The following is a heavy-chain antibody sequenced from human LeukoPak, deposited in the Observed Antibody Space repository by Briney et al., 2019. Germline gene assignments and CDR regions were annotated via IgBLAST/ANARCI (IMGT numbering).Heavy chain of an antibody. J-gene: IGHJ5*02. D-gene: IGHD2-2*01. CDR2: IYPGDSDT. CDR1: GYRFTIYW. V-gene: IGHV5-51*01. CDR3: ARRRYCSSTSCPAGWFDP. Sequence: GGSLKFSCKGSGYRFTIYWIGWVRQMPGKGLEWMGIIYPGDSDTRYSPSFQGQVTISADKSTSTAYLQWSSLKASDTAMYYCARRRYCSSTSCPAGWFDPWGQGTLVTVSS.